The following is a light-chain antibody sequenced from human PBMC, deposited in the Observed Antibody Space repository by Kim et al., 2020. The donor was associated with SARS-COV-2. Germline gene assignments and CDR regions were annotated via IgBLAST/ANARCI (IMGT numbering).Light chain of an antibody. V-gene: IGKV4-1*01. Sequence: DIVMTQSPDSLAVSVGERATINCKSSQSVLYSSNNKNYLTWYQQKPGQPPKLLIYWASTRESGVPDRFSASGSGTDFTLTISSLQAEDVAVYYCLQYYSTPLTFGGGTKVDIK. CDR3: LQYYSTPLT. CDR2: WAS. CDR1: QSVLYSSNNKNY. J-gene: IGKJ4*01.